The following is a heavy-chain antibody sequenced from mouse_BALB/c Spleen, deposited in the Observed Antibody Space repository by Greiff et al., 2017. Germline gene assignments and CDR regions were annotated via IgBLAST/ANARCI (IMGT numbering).Heavy chain of an antibody. CDR2: IWAGGST. CDR1: GFSLTSYG. V-gene: IGHV2-9*02. CDR3: ARAYYGNYDAMDY. D-gene: IGHD2-10*01. J-gene: IGHJ4*01. Sequence: VHLVESGPGLVAPSQSLSITCTVSGFSLTSYGVHWVRQPPGKGLEWLGVIWAGGSTNYNSALMSRLSISKDNSKSQVFLKMNSLQTDDTAMYYCARAYYGNYDAMDYWGQGTSVTVSS.